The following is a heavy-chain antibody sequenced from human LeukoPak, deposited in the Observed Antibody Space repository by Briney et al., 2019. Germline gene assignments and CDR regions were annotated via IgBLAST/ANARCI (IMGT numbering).Heavy chain of an antibody. CDR3: ARAGSSIAARPPDY. CDR1: GASFSSSPYF. V-gene: IGHV4-39*07. Sequence: SETLSLTCTVSGASFSSSPYFWGWVRQPPGKGLEWFGSVSDSGRAFYNPSLKSRVTISIDTFKNDFSLRLTSVAAADTAVYYCARAGSSIAARPPDYWGQGTLVIVSS. J-gene: IGHJ4*02. CDR2: VSDSGRA. D-gene: IGHD6-6*01.